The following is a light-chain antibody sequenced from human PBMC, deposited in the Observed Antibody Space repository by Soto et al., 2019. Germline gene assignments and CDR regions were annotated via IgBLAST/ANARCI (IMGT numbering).Light chain of an antibody. CDR3: AAWDDSLNGVV. CDR1: SSNIGNNV. Sequence: QSVLTQPPSVSDAPRQRVTISCSGSSSNIGNNVVNWYQQLPGKAPKLLIYYDDLLPSGVSDRFSGSKSGTSASLAISGLQSEDEADYYCAAWDDSLNGVVFGGGTKLTVL. J-gene: IGLJ2*01. V-gene: IGLV1-36*01. CDR2: YDD.